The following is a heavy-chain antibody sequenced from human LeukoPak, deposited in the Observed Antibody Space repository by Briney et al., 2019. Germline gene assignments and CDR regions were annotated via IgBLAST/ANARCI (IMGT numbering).Heavy chain of an antibody. D-gene: IGHD7-27*01. CDR1: GYTFIDCF. CDR2: INPNSGGT. Sequence: ASVKVSCKTSGYTFIDCFIHWVRQAPGQGLEWMGRINPNSGGTEYEQKFQGRVTMTRDTSISTAYMELIRLISDDTAVYYCARDLSSTPNWEFDYWGQGTLVTVSS. CDR3: ARDLSSTPNWEFDY. V-gene: IGHV1-2*06. J-gene: IGHJ4*02.